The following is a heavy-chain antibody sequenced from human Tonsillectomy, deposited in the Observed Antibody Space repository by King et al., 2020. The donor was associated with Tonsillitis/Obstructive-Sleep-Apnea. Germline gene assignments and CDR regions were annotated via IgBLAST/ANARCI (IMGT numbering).Heavy chain of an antibody. CDR2: IYYSGST. Sequence: VQLQESGPGLVKPSETLSLTCTVSGGSISSYYWSWLRQPPGKGLEWIGYIYYSGSTNYNPSLKSRVTISVDTSKNQFSLKLSSVTAADTAVYYCARVQVVVVPAAIVDWGQGTLVTVSS. V-gene: IGHV4-59*01. D-gene: IGHD2-2*01. J-gene: IGHJ4*02. CDR1: GGSISSYY. CDR3: ARVQVVVVPAAIVD.